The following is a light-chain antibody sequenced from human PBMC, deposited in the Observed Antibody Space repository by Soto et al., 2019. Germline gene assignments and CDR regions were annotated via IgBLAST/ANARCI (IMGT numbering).Light chain of an antibody. V-gene: IGKV1-5*03. J-gene: IGKJ1*01. CDR1: QSISSW. CDR3: QQYNSYPWK. CDR2: KAS. Sequence: DIQMTHSPSTLSASVLYKVTITCRASQSISSWLAWYQQKPGKAPKLLIYKASTLESGVPSNFSGSGSGTEFTLSISSLQPEDFATYYCQQYNSYPWKFGQGTKVDIK.